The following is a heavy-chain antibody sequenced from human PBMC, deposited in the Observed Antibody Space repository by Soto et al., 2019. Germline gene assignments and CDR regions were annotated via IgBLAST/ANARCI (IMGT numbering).Heavy chain of an antibody. D-gene: IGHD5-18*01. J-gene: IGHJ6*02. Sequence: GGSLRLSCAASGFTFGSYGMHWVRQAPGKGLEWVAVISYDGSNKYYADSVKGRFTISRDNSKNTLYLQMNSLRAEDTAVYYCAKEFSQLGENYCYGMDVWGQGTTVTVSS. CDR2: ISYDGSNK. CDR3: AKEFSQLGENYCYGMDV. CDR1: GFTFGSYG. V-gene: IGHV3-30*18.